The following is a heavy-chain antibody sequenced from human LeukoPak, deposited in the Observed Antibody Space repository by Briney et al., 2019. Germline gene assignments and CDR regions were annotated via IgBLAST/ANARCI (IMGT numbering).Heavy chain of an antibody. CDR3: AKLAHIVVVPAAIRFDY. Sequence: GGSLRLSCAASGFTFSSYAMSWIRQAPGKGLEWVSAISGSGGSTYYADSVKGRFTISRDNSENTLYLQMNSLRAEDTAVYYCAKLAHIVVVPAAIRFDYRGQGTLVTVSS. CDR1: GFTFSSYA. V-gene: IGHV3-23*01. CDR2: ISGSGGST. J-gene: IGHJ4*02. D-gene: IGHD2-2*01.